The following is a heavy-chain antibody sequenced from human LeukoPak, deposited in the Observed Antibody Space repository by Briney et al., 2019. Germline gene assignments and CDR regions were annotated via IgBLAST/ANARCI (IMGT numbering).Heavy chain of an antibody. CDR1: GFTFDDYA. CDR3: AKGSYYYMDV. V-gene: IGHV3-9*01. J-gene: IGHJ6*03. CDR2: ISWNSGSI. Sequence: PGGSLRLSCAASGFTFDDYAMHWVRHAPGNGLEWVSGISWNSGSIGYADSVKGRFTISRDNAKNSLYLQMNSLRAEDTALYYCAKGSYYYMDVWGKGTTVTVSS.